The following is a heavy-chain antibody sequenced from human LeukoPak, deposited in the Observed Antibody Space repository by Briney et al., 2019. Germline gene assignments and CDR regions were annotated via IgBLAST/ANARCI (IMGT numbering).Heavy chain of an antibody. D-gene: IGHD6-19*01. V-gene: IGHV3-30-3*01. Sequence: HSGRSLRLSCAASGFSFSTYTMHWVRQAPGKGLEWVAVISFDGSDKYYADSVKGRFTISRDNSKNTLYLQMNSLSPEDTALYYCARVSIGWYHFDYWGQGTLVTVSS. CDR2: ISFDGSDK. J-gene: IGHJ4*02. CDR1: GFSFSTYT. CDR3: ARVSIGWYHFDY.